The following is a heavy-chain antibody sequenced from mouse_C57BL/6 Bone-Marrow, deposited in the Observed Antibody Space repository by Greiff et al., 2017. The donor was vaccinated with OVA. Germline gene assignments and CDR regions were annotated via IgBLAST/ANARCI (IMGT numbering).Heavy chain of an antibody. D-gene: IGHD2-2*01. CDR1: GYTFTDYE. CDR2: IDPETGGT. CDR3: TRDGYEDFDY. V-gene: IGHV1-15*01. J-gene: IGHJ2*01. Sequence: VQLQESGAELVRPGASVTLSCKASGYTFTDYEMHWVKQTPVHGLEWIGAIDPETGGTAYNQKFKGKAILTADKSSSTAYMELRSLTSEDSAVYYCTRDGYEDFDYWGQGTTLTVSS.